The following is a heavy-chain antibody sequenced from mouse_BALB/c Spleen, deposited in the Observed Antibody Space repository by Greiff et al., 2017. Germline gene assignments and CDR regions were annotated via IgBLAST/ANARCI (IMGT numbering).Heavy chain of an antibody. J-gene: IGHJ3*01. CDR2: ISSGSSTI. D-gene: IGHD1-1*01. CDR3: AREGTTVVAKGWFAY. V-gene: IGHV5-17*02. CDR1: GFTFSSFG. Sequence: EVKLMESGGGLVQPGGSRKLSCAASGFTFSSFGMHWVRQAPEKGLEWVAYISSGSSTIYYADTVKGRFTISRDNPKNTLFLQMTSLRSEDTAMYYCAREGTTVVAKGWFAYWGQGTLVTVSA.